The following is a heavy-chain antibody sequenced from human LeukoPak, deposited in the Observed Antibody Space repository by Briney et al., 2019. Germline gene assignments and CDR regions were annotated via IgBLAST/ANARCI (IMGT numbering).Heavy chain of an antibody. CDR3: AKSATTVVTPDYFDY. D-gene: IGHD4-23*01. Sequence: TGRSLRLSCVASGFTFSHYSMNWVRQAPGKGLEWVAVISYDGSNKYYADSVKGRFTISRDNSKNTLYLQMNSLRAEDTAVYYCAKSATTVVTPDYFDYWGQGTLVTVSS. V-gene: IGHV3-30*18. J-gene: IGHJ4*02. CDR2: ISYDGSNK. CDR1: GFTFSHYS.